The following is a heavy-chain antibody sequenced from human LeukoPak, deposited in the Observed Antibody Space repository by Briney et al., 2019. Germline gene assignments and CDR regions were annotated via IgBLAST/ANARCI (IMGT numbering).Heavy chain of an antibody. CDR1: GFRFNNFG. Sequence: GGSLRLSCAASGFRFNNFGMHWVRQAPGKGLEWVTFIRFDGSDKYYADSVKGRFTISRDNSKNTLYLQMNSLRAEDTAVYYCAKQTHYYGSGSYPGPFDYWGQETLVTVSS. CDR3: AKQTHYYGSGSYPGPFDY. CDR2: IRFDGSDK. D-gene: IGHD3-10*01. J-gene: IGHJ4*02. V-gene: IGHV3-30*02.